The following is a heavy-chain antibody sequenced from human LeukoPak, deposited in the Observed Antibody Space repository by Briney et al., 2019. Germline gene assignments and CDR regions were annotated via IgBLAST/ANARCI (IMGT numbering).Heavy chain of an antibody. CDR3: AKDIVEAGLFFDY. V-gene: IGHV3-11*01. J-gene: IGHJ4*02. CDR1: GFTFSDYY. CDR2: MSGGGGDI. Sequence: GGSLRLSCAASGFTFSDYYMGWIRQAPGKGLEGVSYMSGGGGDILYADSVKGRFTISRDNAKNSLYLQMNSLRAEDTAVYYCAKDIVEAGLFFDYWGQGTLVTVSS. D-gene: IGHD3-16*02.